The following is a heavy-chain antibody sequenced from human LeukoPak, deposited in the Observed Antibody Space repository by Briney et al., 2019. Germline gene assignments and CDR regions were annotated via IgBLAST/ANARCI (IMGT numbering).Heavy chain of an antibody. D-gene: IGHD1-1*01. CDR3: ARHTGSTGAFDI. Sequence: GESPMISCKGSGYSFTGYWIGWVRQMPGKGVEWMGMIYPADADSRYSPSFQGQVTISADKSINTAYLQWSSLKASDTAMYYCARHTGSTGAFDIWGQGTMVTVSS. J-gene: IGHJ3*02. V-gene: IGHV5-51*01. CDR1: GYSFTGYW. CDR2: IYPADADS.